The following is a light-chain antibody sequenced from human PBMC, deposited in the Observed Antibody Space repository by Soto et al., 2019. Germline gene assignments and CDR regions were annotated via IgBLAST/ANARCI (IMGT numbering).Light chain of an antibody. CDR2: GAS. CDR1: QSVSSSY. Sequence: EIVLTQSPGTLSLSPGERATLSCRASQSVSSSYLAWYQQKPGQAPRLLIYGASNRATGIPDRFSGSGSGTDFTLTVSRLEPEDFAVYYGQQYGSSPQTFGKGTRLEIK. J-gene: IGKJ5*01. V-gene: IGKV3-20*01. CDR3: QQYGSSPQT.